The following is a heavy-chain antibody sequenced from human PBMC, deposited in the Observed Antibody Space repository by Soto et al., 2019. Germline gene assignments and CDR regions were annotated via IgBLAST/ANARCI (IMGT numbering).Heavy chain of an antibody. CDR2: ISAYNGNT. D-gene: IGHD3-3*01. CDR1: GYTFTSYA. CDR3: ARMDISAIFGVVIMDYYYGMDV. Sequence: SSVKVSCKASGYTFTSYAISWVRQAPGEGVEWIGRISAYNGNTNYAQKLQGRVTMTTDTSTSTAYMELRSLRSDDTAVYYCARMDISAIFGVVIMDYYYGMDVWGQGTTVTVSS. J-gene: IGHJ6*02. V-gene: IGHV1-18*01.